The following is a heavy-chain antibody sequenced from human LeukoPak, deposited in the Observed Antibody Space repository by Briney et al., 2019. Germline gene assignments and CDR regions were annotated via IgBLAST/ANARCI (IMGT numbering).Heavy chain of an antibody. Sequence: PGGSLRLSCAASGFTFSTYWMHWVRQAPGKGLLWFSRINSDGSSTSYAGSVKGRFTISRDNAKNTLYLQMNSLRAEDTAVYYCARFYCSSTSCLEDYWGQGTLVTVSS. J-gene: IGHJ4*02. CDR2: INSDGSST. CDR1: GFTFSTYW. D-gene: IGHD2-2*01. V-gene: IGHV3-74*01. CDR3: ARFYCSSTSCLEDY.